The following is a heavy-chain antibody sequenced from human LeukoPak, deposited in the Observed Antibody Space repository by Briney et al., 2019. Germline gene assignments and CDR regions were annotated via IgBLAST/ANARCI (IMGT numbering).Heavy chain of an antibody. J-gene: IGHJ4*02. D-gene: IGHD5-12*01. Sequence: GGSLRLSCAASGFTLSSYWMTWVRQAPGKGLEWVANVNQDGSEKFYVDSVKGRFTISTGNAKNSLYLQMNSLRVEDTAIYFCARSSYDDYWGQGTLVTVSS. V-gene: IGHV3-7*01. CDR1: GFTLSSYW. CDR2: VNQDGSEK. CDR3: ARSSYDDY.